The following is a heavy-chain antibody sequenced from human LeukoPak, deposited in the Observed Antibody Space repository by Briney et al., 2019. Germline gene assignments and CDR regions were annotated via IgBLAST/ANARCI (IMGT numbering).Heavy chain of an antibody. J-gene: IGHJ3*02. CDR2: ISGSGGST. Sequence: TGGSLRLSCAASGFTFSSYAMSWVRQAPGKGLEWVSAISGSGGSTYYADSVKGRFTISRDNSKNTLYLQMNSLRAEDTAVYYCARAVSSWNDAFDIWGQGTMVTVSS. CDR3: ARAVSSWNDAFDI. V-gene: IGHV3-23*01. D-gene: IGHD6-13*01. CDR1: GFTFSSYA.